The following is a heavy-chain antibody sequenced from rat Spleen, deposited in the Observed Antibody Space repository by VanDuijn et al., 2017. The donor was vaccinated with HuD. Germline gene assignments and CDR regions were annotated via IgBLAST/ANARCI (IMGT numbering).Heavy chain of an antibody. CDR2: ISPSGGGT. CDR1: GFIFNNYD. D-gene: IGHD1-4*01. CDR3: ASPAGTGDY. V-gene: IGHV5S13*01. J-gene: IGHJ2*01. Sequence: EVQLVESGGGLVQPGGSLQVSCAASGFIFNNYDMAWVRQTPTKGLEWVASISPSGGGTYYRDSVKGRFTVSRDNTRNTQFLQMDSLRSEDTATYYCASPAGTGDYWGQGVMVTVSS.